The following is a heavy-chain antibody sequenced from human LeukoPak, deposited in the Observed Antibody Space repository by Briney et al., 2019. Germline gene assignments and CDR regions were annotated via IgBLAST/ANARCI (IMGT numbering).Heavy chain of an antibody. J-gene: IGHJ3*01. V-gene: IGHV4-31*03. CDR3: AREGAAAGTPRAFDL. CDR2: IYYSGDT. CDR1: GGSVTSGDYY. Sequence: RTSHTLSLTCTVSGGSVTSGDYYWTWIRQQPGKGLEWIGYIYYSGDTYYNPSLKSRLTMSVDTSRSQFSLKLTSLTAADTAVYYCAREGAAAGTPRAFDLWGQGTVVTVSS. D-gene: IGHD6-13*01.